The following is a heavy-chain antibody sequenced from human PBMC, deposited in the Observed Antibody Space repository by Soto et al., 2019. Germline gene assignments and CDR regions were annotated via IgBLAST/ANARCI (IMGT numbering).Heavy chain of an antibody. V-gene: IGHV1-58*02. CDR2: IVVGSGNT. D-gene: IGHD5-12*01. CDR1: GFTFTSSA. J-gene: IGHJ6*03. Sequence: ASVKVSCKASGFTFTSSAMQWVRQARGQRLEWIGWIVVGSGNTNYAQKFRERVTITRDMSTSTAYMELSSLRSEDTAVYYCAAVPEWLRLEHYYYYYYMDVWGKGTTVTVSS. CDR3: AAVPEWLRLEHYYYYYYMDV.